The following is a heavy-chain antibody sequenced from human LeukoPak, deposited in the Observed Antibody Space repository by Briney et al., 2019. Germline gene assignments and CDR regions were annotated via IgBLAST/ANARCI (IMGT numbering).Heavy chain of an antibody. D-gene: IGHD6-13*01. Sequence: ASVKVSCKASGYTFTGYYMHWVRQAPGQGLEWMGWINPNSGGTNYAQKFQGRVTMTRDTSISTAYMELSSLRSEDTAVYYCARLAGYSSSWYDYGGQGTLVTVS. V-gene: IGHV1-2*02. J-gene: IGHJ4*02. CDR3: ARLAGYSSSWYDY. CDR2: INPNSGGT. CDR1: GYTFTGYY.